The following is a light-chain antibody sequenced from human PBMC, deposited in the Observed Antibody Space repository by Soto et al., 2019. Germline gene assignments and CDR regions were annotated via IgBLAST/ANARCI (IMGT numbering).Light chain of an antibody. Sequence: QSALTQPRSVSGSPGQSVAISCTGTSSDVGSSNFVSWYQQHPGKAPKLMIYDVTARPSGVPDRFSASKSGNTASLTISGLQAADEADYYCCSYAGTFTPVVFGGGTKLTVL. J-gene: IGLJ2*01. CDR1: SSDVGSSNF. CDR2: DVT. CDR3: CSYAGTFTPVV. V-gene: IGLV2-11*01.